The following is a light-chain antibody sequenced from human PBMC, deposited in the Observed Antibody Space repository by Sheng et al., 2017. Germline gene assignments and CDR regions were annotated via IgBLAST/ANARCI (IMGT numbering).Light chain of an antibody. V-gene: IGKV1-27*01. CDR2: GAS. Sequence: IQLTQSPSSLSASVGDRVTITCRASQDISSALVWYQQKPGNSPKLLIYGASTLESGVPSRFSGSGSGTDFTLTISGLQPEDVANYYCQKYDTTPWTFGQGTNVDLK. CDR3: QKYDTTPWT. J-gene: IGKJ1*01. CDR1: QDISSA.